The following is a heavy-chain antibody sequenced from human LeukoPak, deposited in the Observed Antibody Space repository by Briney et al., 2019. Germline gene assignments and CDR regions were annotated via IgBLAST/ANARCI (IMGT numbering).Heavy chain of an antibody. CDR2: ISGSGGST. V-gene: IGHV3-23*01. Sequence: GGSLRLSCAASGFTFSSYAMSWVRQAPGKGLEWASAISGSGGSTYYADSVKGRFTISRDNSKNTLYLQMNSLRAEDTAVYYCAKKALYCGGDCYFYYFDYWGQGTLVTVSS. CDR1: GFTFSSYA. J-gene: IGHJ4*02. CDR3: AKKALYCGGDCYFYYFDY. D-gene: IGHD2-21*02.